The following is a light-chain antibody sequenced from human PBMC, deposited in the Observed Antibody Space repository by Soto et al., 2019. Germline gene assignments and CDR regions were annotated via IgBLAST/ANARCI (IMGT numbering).Light chain of an antibody. CDR1: QSISRY. J-gene: IGKJ1*01. CDR3: HQNYSAPWT. Sequence: DIQVTQSPSSLSASVGDRVTITCRASQSISRYLNWYRQKPGRAPNLLIYAASNLQSGVPSRFSGSGSGTDFTLTISSLQPGDFATYYCHQNYSAPWTFGQGTKVEIK. CDR2: AAS. V-gene: IGKV1-39*01.